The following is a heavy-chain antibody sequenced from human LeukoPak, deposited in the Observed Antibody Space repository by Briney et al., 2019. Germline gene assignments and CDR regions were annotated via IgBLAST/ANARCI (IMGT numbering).Heavy chain of an antibody. V-gene: IGHV4-39*01. CDR3: ARRVEVVVVAATFDAFDI. CDR1: GGSISSSSYY. D-gene: IGHD2-15*01. CDR2: IYYSGST. J-gene: IGHJ3*02. Sequence: PSETLSLTCTVSGGSISSSSYYWGWIRQPPGKGLEWIGSIYYSGSTYYNPSLKSRVTISVDTSKNQFSLKLSSVTAADTAVYYYARRVEVVVVAATFDAFDIWGQGTMVTVSS.